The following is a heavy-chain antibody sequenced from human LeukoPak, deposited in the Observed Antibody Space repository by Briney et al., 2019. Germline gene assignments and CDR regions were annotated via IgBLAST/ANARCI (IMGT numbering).Heavy chain of an antibody. CDR2: IYTGGNT. CDR1: GGSTSSGSYY. V-gene: IGHV4-61*02. D-gene: IGHD5-12*01. CDR3: ARGGDYGSAYDYFRY. Sequence: PSETLSLTCTVSGGSTSSGSYYWSWIRQPAGKELEWIGRIYTGGNTAYNPSLNSRVTISLDTSNNQLSLKLTSVTAADTAVYYCARGGDYGSAYDYFRYWGQGTLVSVSS. J-gene: IGHJ4*02.